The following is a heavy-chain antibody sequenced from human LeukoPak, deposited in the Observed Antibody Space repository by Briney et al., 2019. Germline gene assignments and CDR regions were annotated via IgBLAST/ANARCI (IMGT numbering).Heavy chain of an antibody. V-gene: IGHV3-33*01. Sequence: GGSLRLSCAASGFTFSSYGMHWVRQAPGKGLEWVAVIWYDGSNKYYADSVKGRFTISRDNSKNTLNLQMNSLRAEDTAVYYCARVNCSGGSCYHDYWGQGTLVTVSS. CDR2: IWYDGSNK. J-gene: IGHJ4*02. CDR3: ARVNCSGGSCYHDY. D-gene: IGHD2-15*01. CDR1: GFTFSSYG.